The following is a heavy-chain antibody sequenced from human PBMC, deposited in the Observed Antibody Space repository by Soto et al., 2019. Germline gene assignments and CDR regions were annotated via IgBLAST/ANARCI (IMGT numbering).Heavy chain of an antibody. D-gene: IGHD2-15*01. J-gene: IGHJ3*02. CDR1: GGSIISYY. CDR2: IYYSGST. V-gene: IGHV4-59*08. CDR3: ARYCSGGSCYSPGAFDI. Sequence: SETLSLTCTVSGGSIISYYWSWIRQPPGKGLEWIGYIYYSGSTNYNPSLKSRVTVSVDTSKNQFSLKLSSVTAADTAVYYCARYCSGGSCYSPGAFDIWGQGTMVTVSS.